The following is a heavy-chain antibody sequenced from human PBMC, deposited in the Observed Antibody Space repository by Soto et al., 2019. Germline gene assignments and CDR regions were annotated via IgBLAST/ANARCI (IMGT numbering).Heavy chain of an antibody. D-gene: IGHD6-19*01. Sequence: QVQLVQSGAEEKKPGASVKVSCKASGYTFTGYAMHWVRQAPGQRLEWMGWINAGNGNTKYSQKFQGRVTITRDTSASTAYMELSSLRSEDTAVYYCARAVAVAAECDYWGQGTLVTVSS. CDR3: ARAVAVAAECDY. V-gene: IGHV1-3*05. J-gene: IGHJ4*02. CDR2: INAGNGNT. CDR1: GYTFTGYA.